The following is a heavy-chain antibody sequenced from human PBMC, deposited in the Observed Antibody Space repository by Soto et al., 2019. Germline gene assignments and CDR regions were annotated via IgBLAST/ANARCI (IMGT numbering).Heavy chain of an antibody. CDR2: IDPSDSYT. CDR1: GYSFTSYW. V-gene: IGHV5-10-1*01. Sequence: GESLKISCKGSGYSFTSYWISWVRQMPGKGLEWMGRIDPSDSYTNYSPSFQGHVTISADKSISTAYLQWSSLKASDTAMYYCARVRAARRPDAFDIWGQGSMVTVSS. J-gene: IGHJ3*02. D-gene: IGHD6-6*01. CDR3: ARVRAARRPDAFDI.